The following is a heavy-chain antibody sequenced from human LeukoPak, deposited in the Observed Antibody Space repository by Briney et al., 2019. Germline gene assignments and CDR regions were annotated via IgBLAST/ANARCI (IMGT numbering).Heavy chain of an antibody. CDR1: GGSISSSSYY. J-gene: IGHJ5*02. CDR2: IYYSGST. D-gene: IGHD3-3*02. CDR3: ARHEHFGNLNWFDP. Sequence: SETLSLTCTVSGGSISSSSYYWGWIRQPPGKGLEWIGSIYYSGSTYYNRSLKSRVTISVDTPKNQFSLKLSSVTASDTAVYYCARHEHFGNLNWFDPWGQGNLVTVSS. V-gene: IGHV4-39*01.